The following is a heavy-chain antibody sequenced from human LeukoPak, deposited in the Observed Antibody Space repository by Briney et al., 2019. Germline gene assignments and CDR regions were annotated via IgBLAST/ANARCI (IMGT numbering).Heavy chain of an antibody. CDR3: ARDPTNTSGWYVYFDY. J-gene: IGHJ4*02. V-gene: IGHV1-18*01. Sequence: GASVKVSCKASGYTFTSHGISWVRQAPGQGLEWMGWISCYNGDTKYAQNLQGRVTMTTDASTSTAYMELRSLRSDDTAVHYCARDPTNTSGWYVYFDYWGQGTLVTVSS. CDR2: ISCYNGDT. D-gene: IGHD6-19*01. CDR1: GYTFTSHG.